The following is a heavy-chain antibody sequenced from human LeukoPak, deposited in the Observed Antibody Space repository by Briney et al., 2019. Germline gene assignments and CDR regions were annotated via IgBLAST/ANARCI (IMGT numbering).Heavy chain of an antibody. J-gene: IGHJ4*02. CDR1: GFTFSSYA. Sequence: GSLRLSCAASGFTFSSYAMSWFRQPPGKGLEWIAEINHSGSTNYNPSLKSRVTNSADKSKNQFSLKMNSVTAADTAVYYCARARETVAIDYWGQGTLVTVSS. CDR3: ARARETVAIDY. D-gene: IGHD5-12*01. CDR2: INHSGST. V-gene: IGHV4-34*01.